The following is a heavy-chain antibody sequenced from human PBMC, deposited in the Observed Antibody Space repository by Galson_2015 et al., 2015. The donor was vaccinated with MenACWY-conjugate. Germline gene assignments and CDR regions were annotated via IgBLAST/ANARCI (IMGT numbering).Heavy chain of an antibody. D-gene: IGHD4/OR15-4a*01. CDR3: ARDAGTIPDV. J-gene: IGHJ6*02. V-gene: IGHV4-59*01. Sequence: WNWIRQPPGKGLEWIGYIFYSGTTKYNPSLNSRVTISLDTSKNQFSLKVRSVTAADSGVYFCARDAGTIPDVWGQGTTVAVSS. CDR2: IFYSGTT.